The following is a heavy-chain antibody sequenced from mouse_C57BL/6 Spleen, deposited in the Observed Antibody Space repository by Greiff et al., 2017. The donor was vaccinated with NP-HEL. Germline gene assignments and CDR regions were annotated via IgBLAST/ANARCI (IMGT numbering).Heavy chain of an antibody. D-gene: IGHD4-1*02. CDR2: ISDGGSYT. Sequence: EVQLVESGGGLVKPGGSLKLSCAASGFTFSSYAMSWVRQTPEKRLEWVATISDGGSYTYYPDNVKGRFTISRDNAKNNLYLQMSHLKSEDTAMYYCARDSNWAYFDYWGQGTTLTVSS. CDR1: GFTFSSYA. V-gene: IGHV5-4*01. J-gene: IGHJ2*01. CDR3: ARDSNWAYFDY.